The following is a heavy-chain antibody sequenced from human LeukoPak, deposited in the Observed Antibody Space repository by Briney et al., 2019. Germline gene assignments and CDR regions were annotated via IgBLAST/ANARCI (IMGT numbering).Heavy chain of an antibody. D-gene: IGHD3-22*01. Sequence: ASVKVSCKASGYTFTSYAMHWVRQAPGQRLEWMGWINAGNGNTKYSQKFQGRVTITRDTSASTAYMELSSLRSEDTAVYYCARGTYDSSGYYRPVLSFWGQGTLVTVSS. CDR3: ARGTYDSSGYYRPVLSF. V-gene: IGHV1-3*01. CDR1: GYTFTSYA. J-gene: IGHJ4*02. CDR2: INAGNGNT.